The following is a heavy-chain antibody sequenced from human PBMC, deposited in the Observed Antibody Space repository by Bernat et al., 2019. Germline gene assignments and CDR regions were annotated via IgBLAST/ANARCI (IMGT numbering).Heavy chain of an antibody. CDR2: ISGSGGTT. J-gene: IGHJ3*02. D-gene: IGHD3-22*01. V-gene: IGHV3-23*04. CDR3: AKGHSSDLVDACDI. CDR1: GFTFSTNA. Sequence: EVQLVESGGGLVQPGGSLRLSCAASGFTFSTNAMTWVRQAPGKGLEWVSGISGSGGTTNYADSVKGRFTISRDNSKNTLYLQMNGLRAEDTAVYSCAKGHSSDLVDACDIWGQGTMVTVSS.